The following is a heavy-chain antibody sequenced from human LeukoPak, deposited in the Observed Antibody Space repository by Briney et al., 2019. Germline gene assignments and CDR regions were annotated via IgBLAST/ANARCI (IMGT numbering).Heavy chain of an antibody. CDR3: ARRRSDSGAFDI. V-gene: IGHV4-34*01. D-gene: IGHD3-10*01. J-gene: IGHJ3*02. Sequence: SETLSLTCAVYGGSFSGYYWSWIRQPPGKGLEWIGEINHSGSTNYNPSLKSRVTISVDTSKNQFSLKLSSVTAADTAVYYCARRRSDSGAFDIWGQGTMVTVSS. CDR2: INHSGST. CDR1: GGSFSGYY.